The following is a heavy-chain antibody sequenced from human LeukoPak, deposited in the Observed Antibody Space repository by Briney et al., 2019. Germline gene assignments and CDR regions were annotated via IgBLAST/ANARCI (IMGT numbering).Heavy chain of an antibody. V-gene: IGHV3-30*03. CDR2: VSADGRTQ. Sequence: GGSLRLSCAASGFTFRTYSIHWVRQAPGKGLEWVTVVSADGRTQLYSDSVKGRFTISRDNAKNSLYLQMNSLRAEDTAVYYCARDPYSSSSHWGQGTLVTVSS. D-gene: IGHD6-6*01. CDR3: ARDPYSSSSH. J-gene: IGHJ4*02. CDR1: GFTFRTYS.